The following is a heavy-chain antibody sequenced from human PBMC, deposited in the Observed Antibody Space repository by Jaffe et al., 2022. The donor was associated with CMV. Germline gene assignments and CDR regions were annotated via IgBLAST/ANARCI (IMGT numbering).Heavy chain of an antibody. V-gene: IGHV5-10-1*03. CDR3: ARRGYYSDSGGYSRIGFYMDV. D-gene: IGHD3-22*01. J-gene: IGHJ6*03. Sequence: EVQLVQSGAEVKKPGESLKISCQGSGYSFTTFWINWVRQVPGKGLEWMGRVDPSDSSSTYSPSLEGHITISADKSISTAYLQWSSLKASDTAMYYCARRGYYSDSGGYSRIGFYMDVWGKGTRVSVSS. CDR1: GYSFTTFW. CDR2: VDPSDSSS.